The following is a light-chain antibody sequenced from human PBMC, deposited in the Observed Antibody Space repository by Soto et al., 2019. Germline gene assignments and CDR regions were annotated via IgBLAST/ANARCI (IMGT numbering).Light chain of an antibody. Sequence: DIQMTQSPSSLSASVGDIVIITCRASQTISSHLNWYQQKPGKAPNLLVYAASSLQSGVPPRFTGSGSGTDFTLTISSLQPEDFATYFCQQSYTTPINFGQGTRLEIK. CDR2: AAS. CDR3: QQSYTTPIN. CDR1: QTISSH. J-gene: IGKJ5*01. V-gene: IGKV1-39*01.